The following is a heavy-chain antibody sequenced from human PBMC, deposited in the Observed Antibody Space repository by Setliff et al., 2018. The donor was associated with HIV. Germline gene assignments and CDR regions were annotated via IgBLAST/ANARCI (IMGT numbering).Heavy chain of an antibody. D-gene: IGHD3-10*01. CDR2: IYYSGTT. V-gene: IGHV4-39*07. J-gene: IGHJ4*02. CDR3: ARGAPYGSGRHRWNY. Sequence: SETLSLTCNVSGVSMSTTSYYWGWIRQPPGKGLEWIASIYYSGTTYYNPSLRSRVTISIDTSKNQLFLKLTSVPAAATAVYYCARGAPYGSGRHRWNYWGQGTLVTVSS. CDR1: GVSMSTTSYY.